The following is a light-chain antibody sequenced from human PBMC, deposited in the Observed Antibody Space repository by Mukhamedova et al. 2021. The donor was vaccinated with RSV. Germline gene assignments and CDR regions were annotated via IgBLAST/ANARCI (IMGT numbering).Light chain of an antibody. Sequence: GIPARFSGSASGTEFTLTISSLQSEDLAVYYCQQYSNRLPRWTFGQGTKVEIK. CDR3: QQYSNRLPRWT. J-gene: IGKJ1*01. V-gene: IGKV3-15*01.